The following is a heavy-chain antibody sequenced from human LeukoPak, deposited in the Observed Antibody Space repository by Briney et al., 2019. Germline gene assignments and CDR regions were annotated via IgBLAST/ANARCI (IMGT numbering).Heavy chain of an antibody. J-gene: IGHJ4*02. V-gene: IGHV3-23*01. CDR3: AKDGGSGYRTSFFDY. CDR2: IGGSDVST. CDR1: GFTFSSNA. D-gene: IGHD3-22*01. Sequence: PGGSLRLSCAASGFTFSSNAMNWVRQAPGKGLDWVSTIGGSDVSTYYADSVKGRFTISRDNSKNTLYLQMNSLRAEDTAVYYCAKDGGSGYRTSFFDYWGQGTLVTVSS.